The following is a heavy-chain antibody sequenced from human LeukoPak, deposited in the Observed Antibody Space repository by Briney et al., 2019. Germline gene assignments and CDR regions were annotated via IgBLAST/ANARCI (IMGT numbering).Heavy chain of an antibody. CDR3: ARAQKYSYDAFDI. CDR2: IKQDGSEK. V-gene: IGHV3-7*01. J-gene: IGHJ3*02. CDR1: GFTLSSYW. D-gene: IGHD4-11*01. Sequence: GGSLRLSCAASGFTLSSYWMSWVRQAPGKGLEWVANIKQDGSEKYYVDSVKGRFTISRDNAKNSLYLQMNSLSAEDTAVYYCARAQKYSYDAFDIWGQGTMVTVSS.